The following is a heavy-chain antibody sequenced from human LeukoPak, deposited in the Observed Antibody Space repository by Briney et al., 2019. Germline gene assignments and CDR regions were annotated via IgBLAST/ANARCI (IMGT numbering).Heavy chain of an antibody. V-gene: IGHV1-18*01. J-gene: IGHJ1*01. CDR2: ISAYSGNT. CDR3: TRGSSSQYFQH. D-gene: IGHD6-6*01. CDR1: GWPFSTHD. Sequence: GASVKVSCKASGWPFSTHDINWVRQAAGQGLEWMGWISAYSGNTNYTQKVQGRVTMTTDTSTNTAYMELASLRPDDTAIYYCTRGSSSQYFQHWGQGTLVTVSS.